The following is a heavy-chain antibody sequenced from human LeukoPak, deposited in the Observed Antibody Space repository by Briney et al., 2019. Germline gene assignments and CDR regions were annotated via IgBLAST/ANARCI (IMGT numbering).Heavy chain of an antibody. CDR1: GFTFSSYA. Sequence: GGSLRLSCAASGFTFSSYAMSWVRQAPGKGLEWVAVISYDGSNKYYADSVKGRFTISRDNSKNTLYLQMNSLRAEDTAVYYCARDPGRVDGAFDYWGQGTLVTVSS. D-gene: IGHD4-17*01. J-gene: IGHJ4*02. CDR2: ISYDGSNK. V-gene: IGHV3-30-3*01. CDR3: ARDPGRVDGAFDY.